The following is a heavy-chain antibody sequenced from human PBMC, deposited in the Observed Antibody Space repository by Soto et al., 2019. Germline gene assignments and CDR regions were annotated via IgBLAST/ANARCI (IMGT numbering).Heavy chain of an antibody. CDR1: GGTFSSYG. D-gene: IGHD2-2*01. V-gene: IGHV1-69*06. CDR3: ARGGVQVPAGMGDYFYGMDV. J-gene: IGHJ6*02. CDR2: IIPLFGTA. Sequence: QVQLVQSGAEVKKPGSSVKVSCKTSGGTFSSYGISWVRQAPGQGLEWMGGIIPLFGTANYAQKFQGRVTITADKSTPTAYMELSSLKSEDTAVFYCARGGVQVPAGMGDYFYGMDVWGQGTAVTVSS.